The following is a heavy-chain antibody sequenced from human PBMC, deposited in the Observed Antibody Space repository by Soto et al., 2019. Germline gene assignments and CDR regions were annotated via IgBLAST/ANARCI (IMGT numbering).Heavy chain of an antibody. CDR3: AREVRATFDP. Sequence: EVQLVESGGGLVQPGGSLRLSCAASGFTFTTYWMAWVRQAPGKGPEWVASINLDGSETFYMDSVRGRFTISRDNAKNSLYLQMNCLRAEDMAVYYCAREVRATFDPWGQGTVVTVSS. J-gene: IGHJ5*02. CDR1: GFTFTTYW. V-gene: IGHV3-7*01. CDR2: INLDGSET. D-gene: IGHD3-10*01.